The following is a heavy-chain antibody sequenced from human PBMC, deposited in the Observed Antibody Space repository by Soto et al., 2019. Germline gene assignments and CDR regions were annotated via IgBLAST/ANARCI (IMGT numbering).Heavy chain of an antibody. CDR3: ARGLGYSSSWVQSFDI. V-gene: IGHV1-18*01. Sequence: QVQLVQSGAEVKKPGASVKVSCKASGYTFTSYGISWVRQAPGQGLEWMGWISAYNGNTNYAQKLQGRVTMTTDTPTSTAYLELRSLRSDATAVYYCARGLGYSSSWVQSFDIWGHGTMVTVSS. CDR1: GYTFTSYG. D-gene: IGHD6-13*01. CDR2: ISAYNGNT. J-gene: IGHJ3*02.